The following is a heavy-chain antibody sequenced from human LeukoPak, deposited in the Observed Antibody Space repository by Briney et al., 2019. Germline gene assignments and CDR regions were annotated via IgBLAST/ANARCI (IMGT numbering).Heavy chain of an antibody. V-gene: IGHV1-46*01. D-gene: IGHD2-15*01. J-gene: IGHJ5*02. CDR2: INPSDGST. CDR1: GYTFTNYY. CDR3: AREIGLVAAPESCFDP. Sequence: ASVKVSCKASGYTFTNYYIHWVRQAPGQGLEWMGIINPSDGSTSYLQKFQGRITMTRDMSTSTVYMDLSSLRSDDTAVYYCAREIGLVAAPESCFDPWGQGTLVTVSS.